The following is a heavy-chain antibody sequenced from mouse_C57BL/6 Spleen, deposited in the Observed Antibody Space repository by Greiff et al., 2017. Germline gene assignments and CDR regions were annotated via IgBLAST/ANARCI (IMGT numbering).Heavy chain of an antibody. CDR2: ISDGGSYT. V-gene: IGHV5-4*03. J-gene: IGHJ3*01. CDR3: ARVGLTGPFAY. D-gene: IGHD4-1*01. Sequence: EVMLVESGGGLVKPGGSLKLSCAASGFTFSSYAMSWVRQTPEKRLEWVATISDGGSYTYYPDNVKGRFTISRDNAKNNLYLQMSHLKSEDTAMYYCARVGLTGPFAYWGQGTLVTVSA. CDR1: GFTFSSYA.